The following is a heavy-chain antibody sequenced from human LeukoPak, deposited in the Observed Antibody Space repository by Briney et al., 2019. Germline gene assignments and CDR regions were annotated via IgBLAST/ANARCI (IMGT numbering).Heavy chain of an antibody. CDR1: GLTFSGYD. CDR2: IRYDGSNK. V-gene: IGHV3-30*02. CDR3: ARDGGGDTAMVGPHDAFDI. J-gene: IGHJ3*02. Sequence: GGSLRLSCAASGLTFSGYDLHWVRQAPGKGLEWVAFIRYDGSNKYYADSVTGRFTISRDNSKNTLYLQMNSLRAEDTAVYYCARDGGGDTAMVGPHDAFDIWGQGTMVTVSS. D-gene: IGHD5-18*01.